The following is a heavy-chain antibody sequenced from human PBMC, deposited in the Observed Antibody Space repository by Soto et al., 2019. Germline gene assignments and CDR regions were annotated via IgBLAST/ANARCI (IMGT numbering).Heavy chain of an antibody. Sequence: QVQLVESGGGVVQPGRSLRLSCAASGFTFTSYALHWVRQAPGKGLEWVAVISYDGNNHYYADSVKGRFTISRDNSKSTVYLQVDARRPDDTAVYYCARDRYFSYGRRAYYYYGMDVWGQGTTVTVSS. CDR1: GFTFTSYA. CDR2: ISYDGNNH. CDR3: ARDRYFSYGRRAYYYYGMDV. V-gene: IGHV3-30*04. J-gene: IGHJ6*02. D-gene: IGHD4-17*01.